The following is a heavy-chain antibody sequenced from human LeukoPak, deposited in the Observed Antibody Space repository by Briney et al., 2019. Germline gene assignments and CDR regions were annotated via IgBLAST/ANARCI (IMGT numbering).Heavy chain of an antibody. J-gene: IGHJ3*02. CDR1: GGTFSSYA. CDR3: ARVTMILDAFDI. D-gene: IGHD3-22*01. Sequence: SVKVSCKASGGTFSSYAISWVRQAPGQGLEWMGGIIPIFGTANYAQKFQGRVTITADKSTSTAYMELSSLRSEDTAVYYCARVTMILDAFDIWGQGTMVTVSS. CDR2: IIPIFGTA. V-gene: IGHV1-69*06.